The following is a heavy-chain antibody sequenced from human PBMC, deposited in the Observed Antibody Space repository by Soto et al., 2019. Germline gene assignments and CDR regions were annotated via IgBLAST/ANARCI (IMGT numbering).Heavy chain of an antibody. J-gene: IGHJ4*02. V-gene: IGHV3-23*01. D-gene: IGHD3-22*01. CDR3: AKDRGGGSMIVVATNFDS. CDR1: GFTFSSYA. CDR2: ISGSGGST. Sequence: EVQLLESGGGLVQPGGSLRLSCAASGFTFSSYAMNWVRQAPGKGLEWVSAISGSGGSTYYADSVKGRFTISRDNSKNTLYLQMNSLRAEDTAVYYCAKDRGGGSMIVVATNFDSWGQGTLVTVSS.